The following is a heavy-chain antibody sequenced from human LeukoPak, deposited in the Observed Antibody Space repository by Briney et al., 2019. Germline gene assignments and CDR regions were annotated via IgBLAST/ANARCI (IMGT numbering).Heavy chain of an antibody. V-gene: IGHV5-51*01. CDR1: GYIFTRYW. J-gene: IGHJ3*01. CDR3: ARDRDSSGFPAAFDL. Sequence: GDSLKISCKGSGYIFTRYWIGWVRQMPGRGLEWMGIIYPGDSNIRYNPSFQGQVSISADKSISTAYMEWSSLQASDTAMYYCARDRDSSGFPAAFDLWGQGTLVTVSS. D-gene: IGHD3-22*01. CDR2: IYPGDSNI.